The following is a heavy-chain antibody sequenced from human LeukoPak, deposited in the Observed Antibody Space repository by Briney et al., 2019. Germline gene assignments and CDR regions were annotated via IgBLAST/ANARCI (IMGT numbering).Heavy chain of an antibody. CDR2: ISSGSSYI. CDR3: ARKGTALGDAFDI. Sequence: GGSLRLSCAASGFTFSSYEMNWVRQAPGKGLELVSSISSGSSYIYYADSVKGRFTISRDNAKNSLYLQMNSLRAEDTAVYYCARKGTALGDAFDIWGQGTMVTVSS. CDR1: GFTFSSYE. V-gene: IGHV3-21*01. J-gene: IGHJ3*02. D-gene: IGHD1-1*01.